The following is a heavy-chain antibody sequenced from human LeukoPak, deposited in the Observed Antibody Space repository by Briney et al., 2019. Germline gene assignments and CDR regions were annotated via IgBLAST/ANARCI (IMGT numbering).Heavy chain of an antibody. CDR2: NGGGT. V-gene: IGHV1-2*02. J-gene: IGHJ5*02. D-gene: IGHD3-10*01. Sequence: NGGGTNYAQKFQGRVTMTRDTSISTAYMELSRLRSDDTAVYYCARALDYYGSGSSYSWFDPWGQGTLVTVSS. CDR3: ARALDYYGSGSSYSWFDP.